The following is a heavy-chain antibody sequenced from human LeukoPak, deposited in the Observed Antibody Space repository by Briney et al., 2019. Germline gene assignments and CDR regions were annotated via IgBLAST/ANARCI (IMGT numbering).Heavy chain of an antibody. CDR3: ARDVSSMFPNWFDP. D-gene: IGHD6-6*01. J-gene: IGHJ5*02. Sequence: SQTLPLTCSVSGDSISSRTYYWTWIRQHPEKGLEWIGYIWNSGSTNYNPALKSRVTISADTSKNQFSLKLTSVTAADTAIYYCARDVSSMFPNWFDPWGQGILVIVSS. CDR1: GDSISSRTYY. V-gene: IGHV4-31*03. CDR2: IWNSGST.